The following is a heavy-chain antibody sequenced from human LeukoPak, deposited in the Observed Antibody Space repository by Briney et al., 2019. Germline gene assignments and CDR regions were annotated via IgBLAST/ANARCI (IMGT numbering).Heavy chain of an antibody. Sequence: PSETLSLTCTVSGGSISSGDYYWSWIRQPPGKGLEWIGYIYYSGSTYYNPSLKSRVTISVDTSKNQFSLKLGSVTAADTAVYYCARVHYDILTGYSHYGMDVWGQGTTVTVSS. CDR1: GGSISSGDYY. CDR2: IYYSGST. CDR3: ARVHYDILTGYSHYGMDV. J-gene: IGHJ6*02. D-gene: IGHD3-9*01. V-gene: IGHV4-30-4*01.